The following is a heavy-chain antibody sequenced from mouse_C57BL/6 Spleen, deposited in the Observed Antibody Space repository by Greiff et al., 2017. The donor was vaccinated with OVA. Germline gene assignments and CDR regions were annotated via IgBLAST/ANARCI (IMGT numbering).Heavy chain of an antibody. Sequence: QVHVKQPGAELVKPGASVKLSCKASGYTFTSYWMHWVKQRPGQGLEWIGMIHPNSGSTNYNEKFKSKATLTVDKSSSTAYMQLSSLTSEDSAVYYCARYMLRGAMDYWGQGTSVTVSS. V-gene: IGHV1-64*01. CDR3: ARYMLRGAMDY. D-gene: IGHD1-1*01. J-gene: IGHJ4*01. CDR1: GYTFTSYW. CDR2: IHPNSGST.